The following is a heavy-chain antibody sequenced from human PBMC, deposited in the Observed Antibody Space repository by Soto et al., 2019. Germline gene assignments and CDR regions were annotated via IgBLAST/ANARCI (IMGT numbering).Heavy chain of an antibody. CDR2: IIPIFGTA. J-gene: IGHJ4*02. CDR1: GGTFSSYA. CDR3: ARGLLDYYDSSGYYSIPGY. D-gene: IGHD3-22*01. V-gene: IGHV1-69*01. Sequence: QVQLVQSGAEVKKPGSSVKVSCKASGGTFSSYAISWVRQAPGQGLEWMGGIIPIFGTANYAQKFQGRVTITADESTSTAYMELSSLRSEDTAVYYCARGLLDYYDSSGYYSIPGYWGQGTLVTVSS.